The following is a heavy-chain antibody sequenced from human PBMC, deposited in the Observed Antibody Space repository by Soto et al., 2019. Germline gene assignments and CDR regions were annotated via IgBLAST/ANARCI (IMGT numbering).Heavy chain of an antibody. Sequence: ASVKVSCKASGYTFTSYGISWVRQAPGQGLEWMGWISAYNGNTNYAQKLQGRVTMTTDTSTSTAYMEQRSLRSDDTAVYYCARVTIFGVVIIQGWFDPWGQGTLVTVPS. V-gene: IGHV1-18*01. CDR3: ARVTIFGVVIIQGWFDP. J-gene: IGHJ5*02. CDR2: ISAYNGNT. CDR1: GYTFTSYG. D-gene: IGHD3-3*01.